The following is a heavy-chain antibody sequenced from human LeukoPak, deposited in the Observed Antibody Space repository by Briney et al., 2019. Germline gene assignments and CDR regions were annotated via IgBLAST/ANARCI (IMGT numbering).Heavy chain of an antibody. CDR3: ARDKRIMDV. J-gene: IGHJ6*04. D-gene: IGHD6-25*01. CDR2: IYYSGST. CDR1: GGSISSYY. Sequence: PSETLSLTCTVSGGSISSYYWNWIRQPPGRGLEWIGCIYYSGSTNYNPSLKSRVTISVDTSKNQFSLKLSSVTAADTAVYYCARDKRIMDVWGKGTTVTVSS. V-gene: IGHV4-59*01.